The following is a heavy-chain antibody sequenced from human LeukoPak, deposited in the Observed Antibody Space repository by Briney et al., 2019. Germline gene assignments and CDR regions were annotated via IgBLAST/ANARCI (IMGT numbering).Heavy chain of an antibody. V-gene: IGHV3-23*01. CDR2: MSGSGDHT. CDR1: GFTFSSYA. Sequence: PGGSLRPSCAASGFTFSSYAMSWVRQAPGKGLEWVSAMSGSGDHTYYADSVKGRFPISRDNSKNTLYLQMNSLRAEDTAVYYCATLVFDSSGYSYFDYWGQGALVTVSS. J-gene: IGHJ4*02. CDR3: ATLVFDSSGYSYFDY. D-gene: IGHD3-22*01.